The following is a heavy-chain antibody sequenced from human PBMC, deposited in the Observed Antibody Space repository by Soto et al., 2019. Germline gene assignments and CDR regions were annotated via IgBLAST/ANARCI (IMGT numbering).Heavy chain of an antibody. Sequence: QVQLVQSGAEVKKPGASVKVSCKASGYTFTSYGISWVRQAPGQGLEWMGWISAYNGNTNYAQKLQGRVTMTTDTSXSXXYMELRSLRSDDTAVYYCAREGYDILTGPAGYVDYWGQGTLVTVSS. V-gene: IGHV1-18*01. CDR3: AREGYDILTGPAGYVDY. J-gene: IGHJ4*02. CDR1: GYTFTSYG. D-gene: IGHD3-9*01. CDR2: ISAYNGNT.